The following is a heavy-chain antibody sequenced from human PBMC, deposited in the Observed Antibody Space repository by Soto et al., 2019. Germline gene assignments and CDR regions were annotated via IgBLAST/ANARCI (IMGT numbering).Heavy chain of an antibody. CDR1: GFRFSGYG. D-gene: IGHD3-10*01. CDR3: AHPRGFGVFDAVDI. Sequence: GGSLRLSCAASGFRFSGYGMHWVRQAPGKGLEWLAAISNDGSNKYYGDSVKGRFTISRDNSKNTLYLQINSLRAEDTAVYYCAHPRGFGVFDAVDIWGQGTMVTVSS. J-gene: IGHJ3*02. V-gene: IGHV3-30*03. CDR2: ISNDGSNK.